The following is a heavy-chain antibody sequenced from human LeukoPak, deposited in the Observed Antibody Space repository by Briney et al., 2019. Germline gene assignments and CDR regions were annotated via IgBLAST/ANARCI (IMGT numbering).Heavy chain of an antibody. V-gene: IGHV3-30*02. Sequence: GGCLRLSCVASGFTFLNYGMHWVRQAPGKGLEWVTIIRHDGSEKLYADSVKGRFTISRDTSKNTLYLQMNSLRAEDTAVYYCSKDYRYCSGTSCYHPWYFDYWGQGTLVTVSS. CDR3: SKDYRYCSGTSCYHPWYFDY. D-gene: IGHD2-2*01. CDR1: GFTFLNYG. J-gene: IGHJ4*02. CDR2: IRHDGSEK.